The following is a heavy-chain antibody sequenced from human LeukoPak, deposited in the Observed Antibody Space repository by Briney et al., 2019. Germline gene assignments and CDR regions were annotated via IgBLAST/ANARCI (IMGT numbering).Heavy chain of an antibody. CDR1: GPTFTNYG. CDR2: ITYDGYYK. D-gene: IGHD3-10*01. Sequence: PGGSLRLSCAASGPTFTNYGMHWVRQAPGKGLEWVALITYDGYYKYYSDSVKGRFTISSDTSKNTLYLQMNSLRAEDTAVYYCARDLSPVVRASPMGYWGQGTPVTVSS. J-gene: IGHJ4*02. CDR3: ARDLSPVVRASPMGY. V-gene: IGHV3-30*03.